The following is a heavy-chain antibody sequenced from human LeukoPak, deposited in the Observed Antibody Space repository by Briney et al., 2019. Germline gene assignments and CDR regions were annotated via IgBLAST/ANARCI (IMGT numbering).Heavy chain of an antibody. Sequence: ASVKVSCKASGGTFSSYAISWVRQAPRQGLEWMGGIIPIFGTANYAQKFQGRVTITADKSTSTAYMELSSLRSEDTAVYYCARMFHRGYSYGHFDYWGQGTLVTVSS. V-gene: IGHV1-69*06. CDR2: IIPIFGTA. CDR3: ARMFHRGYSYGHFDY. D-gene: IGHD5-18*01. CDR1: GGTFSSYA. J-gene: IGHJ4*02.